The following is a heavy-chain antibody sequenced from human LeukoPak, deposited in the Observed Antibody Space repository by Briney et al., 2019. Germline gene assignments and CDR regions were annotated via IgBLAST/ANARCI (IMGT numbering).Heavy chain of an antibody. D-gene: IGHD1-20*01. J-gene: IGHJ4*01. CDR2: IYYSGST. Sequence: SETLSLTCTVSGGSITSYYWSWIRQPPGKGLEWIGYIYYSGSTNYNPTLKSRVTISVDTSKNQFSLKLSSVTAADTAVYYCARSVHNWNDYFGYWGQGTLVTVSS. CDR1: GGSITSYY. CDR3: ARSVHNWNDYFGY. V-gene: IGHV4-59*01.